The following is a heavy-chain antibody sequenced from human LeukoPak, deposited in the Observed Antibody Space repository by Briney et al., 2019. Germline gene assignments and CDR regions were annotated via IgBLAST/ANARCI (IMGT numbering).Heavy chain of an antibody. CDR1: GGSLSSYY. CDR2: VYTSGNT. CDR3: AREATRSGSSDYYHFVY. D-gene: IGHD3-22*01. J-gene: IGHJ4*02. Sequence: SETLSLTCTVSGGSLSSYYWSWIRQPAGKGLEWIGRVYTSGNTNYNPSLKSRVTMSVDTSKNQFSLKLSSVTAADTAVYYCAREATRSGSSDYYHFVYWGQGTLVTVSS. V-gene: IGHV4-4*07.